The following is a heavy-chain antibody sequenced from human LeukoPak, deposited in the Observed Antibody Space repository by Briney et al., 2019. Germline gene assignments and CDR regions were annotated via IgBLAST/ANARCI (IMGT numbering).Heavy chain of an antibody. J-gene: IGHJ4*02. CDR2: ISYDGSNK. CDR3: ARDPYTVVVPAADY. Sequence: GRSLRLSCAASGFTFSSYAMHWVRQAPGKGLEWVAVISYDGSNKYYADSVKGRFTISRDNSKNTLYLQMNGLRAEDRAVYYCARDPYTVVVPAADYWGQGTLVTVSS. D-gene: IGHD2-2*01. CDR1: GFTFSSYA. V-gene: IGHV3-30*04.